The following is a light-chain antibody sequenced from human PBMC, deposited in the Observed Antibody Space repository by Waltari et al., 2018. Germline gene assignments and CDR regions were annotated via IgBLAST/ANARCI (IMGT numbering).Light chain of an antibody. CDR1: QSVSNY. CDR2: DTS. J-gene: IGKJ5*01. Sequence: EIVLTQSPATLSLSPGERATLSCRASQSVSNYLAWYQQTPGLAPRLLIYDTSNRATGIPARFSGSGSGTDFTLTISSLEPEDFAFYYCQQGRSWPPVTFGQGTRLEIK. V-gene: IGKV3-11*01. CDR3: QQGRSWPPVT.